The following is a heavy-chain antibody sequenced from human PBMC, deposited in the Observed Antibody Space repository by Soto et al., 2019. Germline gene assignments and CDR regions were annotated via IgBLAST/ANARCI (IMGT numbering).Heavy chain of an antibody. J-gene: IGHJ5*02. V-gene: IGHV1-3*01. Sequence: QVQLVQSGAEVKKPGASVKVSCKASGYTFTSYAMHWVRQAPGQRLEWMGWINAGNGNTKYSQKFQGRVTITRDTAASTAYMELSSLRSEDTAVYYCAREGGYCSGGSCYSFPWFDPWGQGTLVTVSS. CDR1: GYTFTSYA. CDR3: AREGGYCSGGSCYSFPWFDP. D-gene: IGHD2-15*01. CDR2: INAGNGNT.